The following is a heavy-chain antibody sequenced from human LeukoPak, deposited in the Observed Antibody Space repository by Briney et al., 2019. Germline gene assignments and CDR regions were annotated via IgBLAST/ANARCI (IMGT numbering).Heavy chain of an antibody. Sequence: PSETLSLTCTVSGGSVSSGSYYWGWIRQPPGKGLEWIGSIYYSGSTYYNASLKSRVTIFVDTSKNQFSLKLSSVTAADTALYYCARHVGYGSGSNNWFDPWGQGTLVTVSS. D-gene: IGHD3-10*01. CDR3: ARHVGYGSGSNNWFDP. J-gene: IGHJ5*02. CDR2: IYYSGST. CDR1: GGSVSSGSYY. V-gene: IGHV4-39*01.